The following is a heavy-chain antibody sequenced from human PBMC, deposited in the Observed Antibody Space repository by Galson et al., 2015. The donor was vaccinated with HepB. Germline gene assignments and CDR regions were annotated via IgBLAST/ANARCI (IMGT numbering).Heavy chain of an antibody. CDR2: INGDGGHI. V-gene: IGHV3-23*01. CDR3: TRDPNGNYVGAFDS. J-gene: IGHJ4*02. D-gene: IGHD4-17*01. Sequence: SLRLSCAASGFTSSDYGITWIRQAPGRGLEWVSSINGDGGHIDYADSVKGRFTISRDNSKNTVYLQMNRLRGEDTAVYYCTRDPNGNYVGAFDSWGQGTLVTVSS. CDR1: GFTSSDYG.